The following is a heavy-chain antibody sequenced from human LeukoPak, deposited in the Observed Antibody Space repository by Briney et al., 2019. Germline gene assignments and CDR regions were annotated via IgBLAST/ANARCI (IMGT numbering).Heavy chain of an antibody. Sequence: GGSLRLSCTASGFNPGDYGLSWVRRAPGKGLEWIGFIRRRANDGTTEYAASVKGRFTISRDDSKSIAYLQMNGLQTEDTGLYYCTRADGDYDHRFFDYWGQGTQVIVSS. V-gene: IGHV3-49*04. J-gene: IGHJ4*02. CDR3: TRADGDYDHRFFDY. D-gene: IGHD4-17*01. CDR1: GFNPGDYG. CDR2: IRRRANDGTT.